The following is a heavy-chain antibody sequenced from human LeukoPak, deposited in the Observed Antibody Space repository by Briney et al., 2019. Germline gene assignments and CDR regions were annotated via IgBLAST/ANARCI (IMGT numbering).Heavy chain of an antibody. CDR1: GFTFSSYW. CDR2: INSDASTT. CDR3: ARASFQRWLQLGGD. Sequence: QSGGSLRLSCAASGFTFSSYWMHWVRQAPGKGLVWVSRINSDASTTSYADSVKGRFTISRDNAKNTLHLQMNSLRAEDTAVYYCARASFQRWLQLGGDWGQGTLVTVSS. D-gene: IGHD5-24*01. V-gene: IGHV3-74*01. J-gene: IGHJ4*02.